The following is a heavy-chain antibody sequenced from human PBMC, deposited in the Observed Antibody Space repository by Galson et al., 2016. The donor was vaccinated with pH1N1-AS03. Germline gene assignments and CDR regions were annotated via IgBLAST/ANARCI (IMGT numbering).Heavy chain of an antibody. J-gene: IGHJ5*02. D-gene: IGHD2-15*01. Sequence: SVKVSCKASGYTLPNFGMSWVRQAPGQGLEWMGWISPYNGNTQYAQRLEGRVTMTTDTSTNTAYLELRSLTYDDTAVYYCARAAPFDPWGHGTPVIVSS. CDR2: ISPYNGNT. V-gene: IGHV1-18*04. CDR3: ARAAPFDP. CDR1: GYTLPNFG.